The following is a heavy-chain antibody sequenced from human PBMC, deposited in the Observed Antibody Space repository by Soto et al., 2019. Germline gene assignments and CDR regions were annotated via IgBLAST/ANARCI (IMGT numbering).Heavy chain of an antibody. CDR1: GYTFTSYG. Sequence: GASVKVSCKASGYTFTSYGIHWVRQAPGQRLEWMGWINAANGDTKYSPKFQGRVTITRDTSASTAYMELSSLRSEDTAVYYCVRRHVSATGIDWFGPWDQGTRGTVSS. V-gene: IGHV1-3*01. D-gene: IGHD6-13*01. CDR3: VRRHVSATGIDWFGP. CDR2: INAANGDT. J-gene: IGHJ5*02.